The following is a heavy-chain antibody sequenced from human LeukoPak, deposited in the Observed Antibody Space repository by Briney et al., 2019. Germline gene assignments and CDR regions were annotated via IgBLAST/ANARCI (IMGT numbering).Heavy chain of an antibody. J-gene: IGHJ4*01. CDR1: GGSISSSSYY. D-gene: IGHD3-22*01. CDR2: IYYSGST. V-gene: IGHV4-61*05. CDR3: ARVYYDSSAYNFDY. Sequence: SETLSLTCTVSGGSISSSSYYWGWIRQPPGKVLEWIGYIYYSGSTNYNPSLKSRVTISVDTSKNQFSLKLSSVTAADTAVYYCARVYYDSSAYNFDYWGHGTLVTVSS.